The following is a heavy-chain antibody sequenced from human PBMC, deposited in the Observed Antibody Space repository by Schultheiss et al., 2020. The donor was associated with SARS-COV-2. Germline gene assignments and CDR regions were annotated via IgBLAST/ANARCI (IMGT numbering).Heavy chain of an antibody. V-gene: IGHV3-30*04. CDR1: GFTFSSYA. Sequence: GGSLRLSCAASGFTFSSYAMNWVRQAPGKGLEWVAVISYDGSNKYNADSVKGRFTISRDNSKNTLYLQMNSLRVEDTAVYYCARVGASYSSGWFKFDYWGQGTVVTVSS. CDR2: ISYDGSNK. CDR3: ARVGASYSSGWFKFDY. D-gene: IGHD6-19*01. J-gene: IGHJ4*02.